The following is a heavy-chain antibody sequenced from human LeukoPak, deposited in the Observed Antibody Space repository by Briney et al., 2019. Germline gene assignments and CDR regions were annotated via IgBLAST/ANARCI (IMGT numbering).Heavy chain of an antibody. J-gene: IGHJ5*02. V-gene: IGHV1-2*02. CDR2: INPNSGGT. CDR1: GYTFTGYY. D-gene: IGHD2-15*01. Sequence: ASVKVSCKASGYTFTGYYMHWVRQAPGQGLEWMGWINPNSGGTNYAQKFQGRVTMTRDTSISTAYMELSRLRSDDTAVYYCARHSVRDNNWFDPWGQGTLVTVSS. CDR3: ARHSVRDNNWFDP.